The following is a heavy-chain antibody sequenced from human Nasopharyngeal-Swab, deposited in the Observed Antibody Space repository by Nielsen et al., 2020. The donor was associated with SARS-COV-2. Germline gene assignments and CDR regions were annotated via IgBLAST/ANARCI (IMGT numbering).Heavy chain of an antibody. D-gene: IGHD6-13*01. CDR2: IKSKTDGGTT. Sequence: GESLKISCAASGFTFSNAWMNWVRQAPGKGLEWVGRIKSKTDGGTTDYAAPVKGRFTISRDDSKDTLFLEMNSLKIEDTAVYYCATGPAAGKGGWFDPWGQGTLVTVSS. V-gene: IGHV3-15*01. CDR3: ATGPAAGKGGWFDP. CDR1: GFTFSNAW. J-gene: IGHJ5*02.